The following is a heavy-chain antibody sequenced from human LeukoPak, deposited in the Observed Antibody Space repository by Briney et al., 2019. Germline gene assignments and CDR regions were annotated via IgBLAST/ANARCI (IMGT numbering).Heavy chain of an antibody. CDR2: IKSKTDGGT. Sequence: PGGSLRLSCAASGFTFSKAWMSWVRHAPGKGREWVGRIKSKTDGGTDYAAPVKGRFTISRDDSKNTPYLQMNSLKTEDTAVYYCTTDPFQNIVVVPAAIIKMDYWGQGTLVTVAS. D-gene: IGHD2-2*01. J-gene: IGHJ4*02. CDR3: TTDPFQNIVVVPAAIIKMDY. V-gene: IGHV3-15*01. CDR1: GFTFSKAW.